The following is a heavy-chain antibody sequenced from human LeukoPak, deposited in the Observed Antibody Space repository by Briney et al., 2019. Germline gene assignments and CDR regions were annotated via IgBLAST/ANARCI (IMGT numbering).Heavy chain of an antibody. CDR3: ARGWSGSLPRPFYFDY. V-gene: IGHV3-48*02. CDR2: ITSSSSTI. CDR1: GFTFSSYT. J-gene: IGHJ4*02. Sequence: GGSLRLSCAASGFTFSSYTMNWVRQAPGKGLEWVSYITSSSSTIYYADSVKGRFTISRDNAKNSLYLQMNSLRDEDTAVYYCARGWSGSLPRPFYFDYWGQGTLVTVSS. D-gene: IGHD1-26*01.